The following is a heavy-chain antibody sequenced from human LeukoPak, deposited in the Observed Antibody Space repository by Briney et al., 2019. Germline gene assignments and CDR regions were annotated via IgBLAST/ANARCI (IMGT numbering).Heavy chain of an antibody. CDR2: ISGSGGST. CDR1: GFTFSSYA. D-gene: IGHD3-22*01. Sequence: GGSLRLSCAASGFTFSSYAMSWVRQAPGKGLEWVSAISGSGGSTYYADSVKGRFTISRDNSENTLYLQMNSLRAEDTAVYYCAKEIDRLRGVHYYDSSGYPDWGQGTLVTVSS. J-gene: IGHJ4*02. V-gene: IGHV3-23*01. CDR3: AKEIDRLRGVHYYDSSGYPD.